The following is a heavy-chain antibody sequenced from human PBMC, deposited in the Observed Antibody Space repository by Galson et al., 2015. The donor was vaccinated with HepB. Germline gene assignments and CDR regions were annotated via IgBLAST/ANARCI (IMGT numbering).Heavy chain of an antibody. V-gene: IGHV1-69*13. CDR1: GGSFRPYL. CDR3: ARGGGVVTNYFDY. CDR2: INPTYGSP. J-gene: IGHJ4*02. Sequence: SVKVSCKASGGSFRPYLISWLRQAPGQGPEWMGGINPTYGSPNYAQKLKGRVTITADESSGTAYMELSSLTSEDTAVYYCARGGGVVTNYFDYWGQGTLVTVSS. D-gene: IGHD3-10*01.